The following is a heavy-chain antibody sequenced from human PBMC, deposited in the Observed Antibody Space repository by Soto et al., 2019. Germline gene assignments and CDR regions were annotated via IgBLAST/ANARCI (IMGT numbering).Heavy chain of an antibody. CDR2: ISAYNGNT. J-gene: IGHJ4*02. CDR3: ASYYYDSSGYYSFDY. CDR1: GYTFTSYG. V-gene: IGHV1-18*01. D-gene: IGHD3-22*01. Sequence: QVQLVQSGAEVKKPGASVKVSCKASGYTFTSYGISWVRQAPGQGLEWMGWISAYNGNTNYAQKLQGRVTMTTDTSTRTSYMELRSLRADATAVYYCASYYYDSSGYYSFDYWGQGTLVTVSS.